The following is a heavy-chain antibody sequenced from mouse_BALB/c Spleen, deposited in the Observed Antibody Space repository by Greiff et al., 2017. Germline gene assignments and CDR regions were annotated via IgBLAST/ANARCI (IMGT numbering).Heavy chain of an antibody. CDR2: ISTYYGDS. CDR1: GYTFTDYA. CDR3: ARGATVEPLAMDY. V-gene: IGHV1S137*01. Sequence: QVQLQQSGAELVRPGVSVKISCKGSGYTFTDYAMHWVKQSHAKSLEWIGVISTYYGDSSYNQKFKGKATMTVDKSSSTAYMELARLTSEDSAIYYCARGATVEPLAMDYWGQGTSVTVSS. D-gene: IGHD1-1*01. J-gene: IGHJ4*01.